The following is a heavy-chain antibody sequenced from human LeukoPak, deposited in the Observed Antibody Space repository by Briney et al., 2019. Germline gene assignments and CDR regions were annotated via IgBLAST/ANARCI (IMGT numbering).Heavy chain of an antibody. CDR1: GFTFKNYA. CDR2: ISDSGGIT. CDR3: AKDLDIVATITGN. V-gene: IGHV3-23*01. D-gene: IGHD5-12*01. Sequence: GGSLRLSCAASGFTFKNYAMTWVRQAPGKGLERVSTISDSGGITYYADSVKGRFTISRDNSENTLYLQMNSLRAEDTAVYYCAKDLDIVATITGNWGQGTLVTVSS. J-gene: IGHJ4*02.